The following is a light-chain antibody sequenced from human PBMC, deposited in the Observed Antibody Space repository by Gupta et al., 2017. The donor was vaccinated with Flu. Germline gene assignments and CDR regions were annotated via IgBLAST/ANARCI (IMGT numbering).Light chain of an antibody. V-gene: IGKV1-5*03. CDR3: QQDNDYQT. CDR1: QSVSSW. Sequence: DIQMTQSPSTLSASVGDRVTITCRASQSVSSWLAWYQQKPGKAPKLLIYKASTLESGVPSRFSGGGSGTQFTLTISSLQPDDSATYYCQQDNDYQTFGQGTKVEIK. J-gene: IGKJ1*01. CDR2: KAS.